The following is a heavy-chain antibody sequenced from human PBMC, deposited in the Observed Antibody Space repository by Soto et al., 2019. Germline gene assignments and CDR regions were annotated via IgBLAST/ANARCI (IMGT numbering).Heavy chain of an antibody. CDR1: GFTFSGYA. V-gene: IGHV3-23*01. D-gene: IGHD3-10*01. J-gene: IGHJ2*01. Sequence: EVQLLDSGGGLVQPGGSLRLSWAASGFTFSGYALTWVRQAPGKGLEWVSAISGGGDATFYADSVKGRFTISRDKSKNTLYLQMNTLRAEDTAVYYCARKVSGSTGRPDLWYFDLWGRGTLVTVSS. CDR3: ARKVSGSTGRPDLWYFDL. CDR2: ISGGGDAT.